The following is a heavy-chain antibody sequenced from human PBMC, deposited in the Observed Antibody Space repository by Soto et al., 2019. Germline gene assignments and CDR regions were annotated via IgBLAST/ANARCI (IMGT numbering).Heavy chain of an antibody. D-gene: IGHD5-12*01. Sequence: SETLSFTCTVSGGSISSSSYYWGWIRQPPGKGLEWIGSIYYSGSTYYNPSLKSRVTISVDTSKNQFSLKLSSVTAADTAVYYCAREMATITSRFDYWGQGTLVTVSS. CDR3: AREMATITSRFDY. CDR2: IYYSGST. J-gene: IGHJ4*02. CDR1: GGSISSSSYY. V-gene: IGHV4-39*02.